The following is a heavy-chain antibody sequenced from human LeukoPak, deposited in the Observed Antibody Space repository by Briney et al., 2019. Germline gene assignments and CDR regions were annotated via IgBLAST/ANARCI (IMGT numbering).Heavy chain of an antibody. V-gene: IGHV3-9*01. D-gene: IGHD3-22*01. J-gene: IGHJ4*02. CDR2: ISWNSGSI. Sequence: PGRSLRLSCAASGFTFDDYAMHWVRQAPGKGLEWVSGISWNSGSIGYADSVKGRFTISRDNAKNSLYLQMNSLRAEDTALYYCAKDHESDGYPCLDHWGLGTLVTVSS. CDR3: AKDHESDGYPCLDH. CDR1: GFTFDDYA.